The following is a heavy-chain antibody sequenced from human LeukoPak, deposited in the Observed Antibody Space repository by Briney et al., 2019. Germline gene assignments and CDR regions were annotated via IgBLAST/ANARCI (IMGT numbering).Heavy chain of an antibody. CDR1: GGSISSYY. V-gene: IGHV4-59*08. Sequence: SETLSLTCTVSGGSISSYYWSWIRQPPGKGLEWIGYIYYSGSTNYNPSLKSRVTISVDTSKNQFSLKLSSVTAADTAVYYCASQDYGDYVVDPWGQGTLVTVSS. CDR3: ASQDYGDYVVDP. CDR2: IYYSGST. J-gene: IGHJ5*02. D-gene: IGHD4-17*01.